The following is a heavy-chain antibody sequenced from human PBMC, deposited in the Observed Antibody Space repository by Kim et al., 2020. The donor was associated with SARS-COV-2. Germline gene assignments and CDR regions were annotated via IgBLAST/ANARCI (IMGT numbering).Heavy chain of an antibody. J-gene: IGHJ4*02. CDR2: INHSGST. V-gene: IGHV4-34*01. D-gene: IGHD3-10*01. CDR3: ARGLVLLWFGDLQGFDY. CDR1: GGSFSGYY. Sequence: SETLSLTCAVYGGSFSGYYWSWIRQPPGKGLEWIGEINHSGSTNYNPSLKSRVTISVDTSKNQFSLKLSSVTAADTAVYYCARGLVLLWFGDLQGFDYWGQGTLVTVSS.